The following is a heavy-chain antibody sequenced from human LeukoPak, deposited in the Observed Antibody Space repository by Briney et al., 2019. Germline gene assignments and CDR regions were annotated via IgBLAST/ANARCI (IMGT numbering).Heavy chain of an antibody. V-gene: IGHV1-2*02. CDR3: ARVRSVGTDAFDI. D-gene: IGHD7-27*01. J-gene: IGHJ3*02. Sequence: ASVKVSCKASGYTFTDNYMHWVRQAPGQALEWMGWINPNSGGTNYAQKFQGRVTMTRDTSISTAYMELSRLKSDDTAVYYCARVRSVGTDAFDIWGQGIMVTVSS. CDR1: GYTFTDNY. CDR2: INPNSGGT.